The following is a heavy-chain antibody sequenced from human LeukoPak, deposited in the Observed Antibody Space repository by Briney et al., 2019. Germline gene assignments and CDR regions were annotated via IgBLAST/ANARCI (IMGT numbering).Heavy chain of an antibody. V-gene: IGHV1-69*05. CDR3: ARGRIVLMVYAIYDY. J-gene: IGHJ4*02. CDR2: IIPIFGTA. Sequence: SVKVSCKASGGTFSSYAISWVRQAPGQGLEWMGGIIPIFGTANYAQKFQGRVTITTDESTSTAYMELSSLRSEDTAVYYCARGRIVLMVYAIYDYWGQGTLVTVSS. CDR1: GGTFSSYA. D-gene: IGHD2-8*01.